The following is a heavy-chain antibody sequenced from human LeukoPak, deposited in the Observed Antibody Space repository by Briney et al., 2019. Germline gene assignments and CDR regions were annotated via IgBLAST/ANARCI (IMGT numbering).Heavy chain of an antibody. V-gene: IGHV3-23*01. CDR1: GFTFDDYG. Sequence: GGSLRLSCAASGFTFDDYGMSWVRQAPGKGLEWVSAISGSGGSTYYADSVKGRFTISRDNSKNTLYLQMNSLRAEDTAVYYCAKSPTSWFGRYFDYWGQGTLVTVSS. CDR3: AKSPTSWFGRYFDY. D-gene: IGHD3-10*01. J-gene: IGHJ4*02. CDR2: ISGSGGST.